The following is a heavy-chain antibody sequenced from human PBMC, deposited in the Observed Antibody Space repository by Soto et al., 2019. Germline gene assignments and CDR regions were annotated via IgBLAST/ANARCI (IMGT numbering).Heavy chain of an antibody. Sequence: EVPLVESGGGLIQPGGSLRLSCAASGFTVSNHYMSWVRQAPGKGLEWVSVIYSGGSIYYADSVMGRFTISRDISKSTLYLQMNSLRAEDTAVYYCARGSGYDGFDYWGQGTLVTVSS. D-gene: IGHD5-12*01. CDR2: IYSGGSI. CDR3: ARGSGYDGFDY. J-gene: IGHJ4*02. V-gene: IGHV3-53*01. CDR1: GFTVSNHY.